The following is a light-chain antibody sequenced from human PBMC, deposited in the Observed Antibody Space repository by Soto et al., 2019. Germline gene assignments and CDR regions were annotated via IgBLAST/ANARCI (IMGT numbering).Light chain of an antibody. CDR2: EVS. CDR1: SRDVGGYNY. CDR3: SSYTSSSTYV. Sequence: QSALTQPASVSGSPGQSITISCTGTSRDVGGYNYVSWYHHHPGKAPKLMIYEVSNRPSGVSNRFSGSKSGNTASLTISGLQAEDEADYYCSSYTSSSTYVFGTGTKVTVL. J-gene: IGLJ1*01. V-gene: IGLV2-14*01.